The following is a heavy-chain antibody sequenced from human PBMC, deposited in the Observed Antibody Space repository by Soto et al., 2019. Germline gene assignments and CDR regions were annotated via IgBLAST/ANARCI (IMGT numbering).Heavy chain of an antibody. Sequence: PGGSLRLSCAASGFTFSSYDMHWVRQPTGKGLKWVSAIGTAGDTYYPDSVKGRFTISRENAKNSLYLQMNSLRAVDTAVYYCAWARRGYSAFEDDYDDWGQGALVSVPP. J-gene: IGHJ4*02. CDR3: AWARRGYSAFEDDYDD. D-gene: IGHD5-12*01. CDR2: IGTAGDT. V-gene: IGHV3-13*04. CDR1: GFTFSSYD.